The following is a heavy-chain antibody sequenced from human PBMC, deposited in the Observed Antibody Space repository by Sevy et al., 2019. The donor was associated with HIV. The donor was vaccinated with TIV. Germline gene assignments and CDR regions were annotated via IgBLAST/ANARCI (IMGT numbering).Heavy chain of an antibody. Sequence: GGSLRLSCAASGFTFNTYSLIRVRQTPRKGLEWLSFIGTATGVTYYADSVKGRFTISRDNAKNSLYLQMNSLRDEDTAVYYCARCPGHYSIDYWGQGTLVTVSS. CDR3: ARCPGHYSIDY. V-gene: IGHV3-48*02. D-gene: IGHD2-21*01. CDR1: GFTFNTYS. CDR2: IGTATGVT. J-gene: IGHJ4*02.